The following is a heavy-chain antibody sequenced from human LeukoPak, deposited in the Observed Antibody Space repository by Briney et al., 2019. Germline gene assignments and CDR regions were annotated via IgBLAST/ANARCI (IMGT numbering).Heavy chain of an antibody. D-gene: IGHD6-13*01. CDR3: ARHGGSSWYTFDY. Sequence: GESLKISCKGSGYNFASYWIGWVRQMPGKGLEWMGIIYPRDSDTRYSPSFQGQVTISADKSISTAYLQWSSLRASDTAMYYCARHGGSSWYTFDYWGQGTLVTVSS. J-gene: IGHJ4*02. CDR1: GYNFASYW. V-gene: IGHV5-51*01. CDR2: IYPRDSDT.